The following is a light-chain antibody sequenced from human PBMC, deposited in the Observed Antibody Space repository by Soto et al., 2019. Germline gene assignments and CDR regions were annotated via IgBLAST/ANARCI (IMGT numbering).Light chain of an antibody. CDR3: CSYAGNSLWV. J-gene: IGLJ3*02. Sequence: QSARAQPRSVSGSPGQSVTISCTGTSSNVGAYKYVSWYQQYPGKGPRLMIYDVSKWPSGVPDRFSGSKSGNTASLTISGLQAEDEADYYCCSYAGNSLWVFGGGTKVTVL. CDR1: SSNVGAYKY. CDR2: DVS. V-gene: IGLV2-11*01.